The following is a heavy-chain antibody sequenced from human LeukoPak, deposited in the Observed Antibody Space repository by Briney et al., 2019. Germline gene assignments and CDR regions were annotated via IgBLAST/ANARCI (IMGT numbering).Heavy chain of an antibody. V-gene: IGHV3-30-3*01. Sequence: GGSLRLSCAASGFTFSSYAMHWVRQAPGKGLEWVAVISYDGSNKYYADSVKGRFTISRDNSKNTLYLQMNSLRAEDTAVYYCARDFERYGDRYCFDYWGQGTLVTVSS. CDR1: GFTFSSYA. J-gene: IGHJ4*02. CDR3: ARDFERYGDRYCFDY. CDR2: ISYDGSNK. D-gene: IGHD4-17*01.